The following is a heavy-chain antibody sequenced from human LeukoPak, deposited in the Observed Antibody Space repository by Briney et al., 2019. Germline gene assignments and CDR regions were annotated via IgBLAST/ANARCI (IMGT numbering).Heavy chain of an antibody. CDR1: GFTFSDYY. CDR3: ATAPASVDSS. Sequence: GGSLRLSCAASGFTFSDYYMTWIRQAPGKGLEWVSYISHSGDTIYYANSVKGRFTISRDNAKNSVFLLMTSLRAEDTAMYYCATAPASVDSSWGQGTLVAVSS. J-gene: IGHJ5*02. CDR2: ISHSGDTI. V-gene: IGHV3-11*04. D-gene: IGHD3-3*01.